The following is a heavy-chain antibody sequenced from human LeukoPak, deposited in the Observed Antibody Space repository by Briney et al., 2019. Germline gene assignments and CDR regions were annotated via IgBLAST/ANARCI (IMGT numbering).Heavy chain of an antibody. D-gene: IGHD4-17*01. J-gene: IGHJ6*03. V-gene: IGHV1-18*01. CDR1: GYTLTSHG. CDR2: HSMSDDKL. Sequence: ASVKVSCKASGYTLTSHGITWVRQAPGQGLEWMGCHSMSDDKLKYAQRFQGRVTMTTDTSTGTAYMDLRGLRPDDTAAYYCARSPGDPWDDTSFYLDVWGEGTTVTVSS. CDR3: ARSPGDPWDDTSFYLDV.